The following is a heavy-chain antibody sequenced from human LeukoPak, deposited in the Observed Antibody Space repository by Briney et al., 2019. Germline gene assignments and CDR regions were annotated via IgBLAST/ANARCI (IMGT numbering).Heavy chain of an antibody. V-gene: IGHV4-34*01. CDR3: ARVNYYYYYMDV. CDR2: INYSGST. CDR1: SESFSGYF. Sequence: SETLSLTCAIYSESFSGYFWSWIRQPPGKGLEWIGEINYSGSTNYNPSLKSRVTMSVDTSKNQFSLKLSSVTAADTAVYYCARVNYYYYYMDVWGKGTTVTISS. J-gene: IGHJ6*03.